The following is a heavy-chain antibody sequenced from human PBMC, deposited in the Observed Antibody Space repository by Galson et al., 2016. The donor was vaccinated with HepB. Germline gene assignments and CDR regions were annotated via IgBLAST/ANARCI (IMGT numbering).Heavy chain of an antibody. CDR2: ISSSGTTP. Sequence: SLRLSCAASGFTFSDYYMSWIRQAPGKGLEWLSYISSSGTTPYYTDSVKGRFTISRDNAKNSLYLEMNNLRAEDTAVYYCARDPVGVGSGRTYYFDYWGQGSLVTVSS. D-gene: IGHD6-19*01. J-gene: IGHJ4*02. CDR1: GFTFSDYY. V-gene: IGHV3-11*01. CDR3: ARDPVGVGSGRTYYFDY.